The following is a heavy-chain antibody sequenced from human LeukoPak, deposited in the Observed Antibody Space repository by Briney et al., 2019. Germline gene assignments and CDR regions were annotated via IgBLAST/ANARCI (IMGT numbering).Heavy chain of an antibody. CDR2: ISSSSSYI. V-gene: IGHV3-21*01. D-gene: IGHD2-15*01. Sequence: PGGSLRLSCAASGFTFSSYSMNWVRQAPGKGLEWVSSISSSSSYIYYADSVKGRFTISRDNAKNSLYLQMNSLRAEDTAVYYCARDGDVAATAAPGDYWGQGTLVTVSS. J-gene: IGHJ4*02. CDR3: ARDGDVAATAAPGDY. CDR1: GFTFSSYS.